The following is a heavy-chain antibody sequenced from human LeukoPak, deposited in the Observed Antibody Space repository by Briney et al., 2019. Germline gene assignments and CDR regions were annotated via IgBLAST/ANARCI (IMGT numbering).Heavy chain of an antibody. J-gene: IGHJ5*02. D-gene: IGHD3-22*01. CDR1: GGSVNNNY. CDR2: IYTSGST. Sequence: SETLSLTCTVSGGSVNNNYWSWIRQPAGKGLEWIGRIYTSGSTNYNPSLKSRVTMSVDTSKNQFSLKLSSVTAADTAVYYCARGHIKYYDSSGYLCPWGQGTLVTVSS. V-gene: IGHV4-4*07. CDR3: ARGHIKYYDSSGYLCP.